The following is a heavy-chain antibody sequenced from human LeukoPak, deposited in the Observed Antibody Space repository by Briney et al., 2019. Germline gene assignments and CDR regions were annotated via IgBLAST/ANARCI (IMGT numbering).Heavy chain of an antibody. V-gene: IGHV4-34*01. J-gene: IGHJ6*03. CDR1: GGSFSGYY. CDR2: INHSGST. D-gene: IGHD3-10*01. Sequence: SETLSLACAVYGGSFSGYYWSWIRQPPGKGLEWIGEINHSGSTNYNPSLKSRVTISVDTSKNQFSLKLSSVTAADTAVYYCARGLSGKMYYYGSGSYFPYYYMDVWGKGTTVTVSS. CDR3: ARGLSGKMYYYGSGSYFPYYYMDV.